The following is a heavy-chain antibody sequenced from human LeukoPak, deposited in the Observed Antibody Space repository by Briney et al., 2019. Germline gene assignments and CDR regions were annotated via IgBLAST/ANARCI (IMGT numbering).Heavy chain of an antibody. D-gene: IGHD5-24*01. CDR3: ARDSRRDGYNLYAFDI. V-gene: IGHV4-61*02. J-gene: IGHJ3*02. CDR2: IYTSEST. Sequence: SETLSLTCTVSGGSISSGSYYWSWIRQPAGKGREWVGRIYTSESTNYNPSRNSRVTISVDTSKNQFSLKLSSVTAADTAVYYCARDSRRDGYNLYAFDIWGQGTMVTVSS. CDR1: GGSISSGSYY.